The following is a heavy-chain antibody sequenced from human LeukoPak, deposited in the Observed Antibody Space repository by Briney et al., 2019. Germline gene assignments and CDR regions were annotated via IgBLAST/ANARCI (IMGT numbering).Heavy chain of an antibody. Sequence: ASVKVSCKASGYTFTGYYMHWVRQAPGQGLEWMGWINPNSGGTNYAQKFQGRVTMTRDTSISTAHMELSRLRSDDTAVYYCARVLLWFGPDNWFDPWGQGALVTVSS. CDR3: ARVLLWFGPDNWFDP. CDR2: INPNSGGT. J-gene: IGHJ5*02. CDR1: GYTFTGYY. V-gene: IGHV1-2*02. D-gene: IGHD3-10*01.